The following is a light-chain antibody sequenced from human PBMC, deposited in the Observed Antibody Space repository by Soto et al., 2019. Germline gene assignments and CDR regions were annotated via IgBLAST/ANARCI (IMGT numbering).Light chain of an antibody. CDR2: LEGSGSY. V-gene: IGLV4-60*03. CDR3: YTWDISTQV. J-gene: IGLJ3*02. CDR1: SGHSSYI. Sequence: QLVLTQSSSASASLGSSVKLTCTRSSGHSSYIIAWHQQQPVKAPRYLLKLEGSGSYNTGSGVPDRFSGSSSGADRYLTSSKLQSEDESDYYCYTWDISTQVFGGGTKLTVL.